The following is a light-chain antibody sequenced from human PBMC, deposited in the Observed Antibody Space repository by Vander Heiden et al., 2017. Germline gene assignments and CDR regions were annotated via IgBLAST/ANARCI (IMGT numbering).Light chain of an antibody. V-gene: IGKV1-39*01. J-gene: IGKJ2*01. CDR2: AAS. CDR1: QSINSY. Sequence: EIQMTQSPSSLSASAGDRVTITCRASQSINSYLNWYQQKPGKAPKLLIYAASSLQSGVPTRFSGSGSGTDFTFTISSLQPEDFATYYCQQSYSTPHTFGQGTKLEIK. CDR3: QQSYSTPHT.